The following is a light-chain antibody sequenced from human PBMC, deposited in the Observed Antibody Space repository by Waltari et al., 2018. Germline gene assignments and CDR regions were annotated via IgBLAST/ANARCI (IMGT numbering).Light chain of an antibody. Sequence: QSALAQPPSVSGSPGQSVTFSCAGDYSNIGRFDFVSWYQQHPGKVPKLLIYDVRKRPSGVSPRFSGSKAGNTASLTISGLQAEDEADYYCCSYAGSFDLVFGGGTKLTVL. CDR2: DVR. CDR3: CSYAGSFDLV. V-gene: IGLV2-11*01. CDR1: YSNIGRFDF. J-gene: IGLJ2*01.